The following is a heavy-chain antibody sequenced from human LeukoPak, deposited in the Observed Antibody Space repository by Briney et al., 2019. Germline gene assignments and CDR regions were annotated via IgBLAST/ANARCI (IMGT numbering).Heavy chain of an antibody. V-gene: IGHV4-39*07. D-gene: IGHD1-14*01. CDR3: ARDESRTGRYNWYFDL. Sequence: SETLSLTCTVSGGSISSSSYYWGWIRQPPGKGLEWIASIHYSGSAYYNPSLKSRVTISVDTSKNQFSLKLRSVTAADTAVYYCARDESRTGRYNWYFDLWGRGTLVTVSS. CDR1: GGSISSSSYY. CDR2: IHYSGSA. J-gene: IGHJ2*01.